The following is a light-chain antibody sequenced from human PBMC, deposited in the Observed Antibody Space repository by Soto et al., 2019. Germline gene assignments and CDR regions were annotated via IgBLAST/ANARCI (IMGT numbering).Light chain of an antibody. CDR1: QSISSY. Sequence: DIQMTQSPSSLSASVGDRVTITCRASQSISSYLNWYQQKPGKAPKLLIYAASSLQSGVPSRFSGSGSGTDFTLTISSLQPGDFATYYCQQSYSSPYTFGQGTKLEIK. CDR3: QQSYSSPYT. J-gene: IGKJ2*01. CDR2: AAS. V-gene: IGKV1-39*01.